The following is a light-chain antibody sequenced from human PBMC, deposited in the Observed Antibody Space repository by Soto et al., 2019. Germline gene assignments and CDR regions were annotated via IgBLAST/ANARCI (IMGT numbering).Light chain of an antibody. V-gene: IGKV3-11*01. CDR2: DAS. CDR1: ENINTY. Sequence: EIVMTQSPGTLSLSPGETATLSCRASENINTYLAWYQQKPGQAPKLLIYDASNRATGIPARFSASGSGTDFTLTISSLEPEDFAVYYCQHRNNWPLTFGGGTKVDIK. CDR3: QHRNNWPLT. J-gene: IGKJ4*01.